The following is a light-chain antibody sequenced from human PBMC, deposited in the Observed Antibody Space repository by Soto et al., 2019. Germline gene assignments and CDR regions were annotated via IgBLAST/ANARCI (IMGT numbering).Light chain of an antibody. CDR2: DAS. V-gene: IGKV1-5*01. Sequence: DIQVTQSPPTLSASVGDRVTITCRASQTISTWMAWYQQKPGKAPKLLVYDASALQSGVPSRFSGSGSGTEFTLTIRSLQPDDFATYYCQQYDSYSPLTFGGGTKVDIK. J-gene: IGKJ4*01. CDR3: QQYDSYSPLT. CDR1: QTISTW.